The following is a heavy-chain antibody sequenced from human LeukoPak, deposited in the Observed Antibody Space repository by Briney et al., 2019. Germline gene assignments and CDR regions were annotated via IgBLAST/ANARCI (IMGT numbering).Heavy chain of an antibody. CDR2: ISSRSVYI. D-gene: IGHD3-9*01. J-gene: IGHJ1*01. CDR3: ASYDILTGYYMSGYFQH. CDR1: GFTFSSYT. Sequence: GGSLRLSCAASGFTFSSYTMSWVRQAPGKGLEWVSSISSRSVYIYNADSLKGRFTISRDNAKNSLYLQMNSLRAEDTAVYYCASYDILTGYYMSGYFQHWGQGTLVTVSS. V-gene: IGHV3-21*04.